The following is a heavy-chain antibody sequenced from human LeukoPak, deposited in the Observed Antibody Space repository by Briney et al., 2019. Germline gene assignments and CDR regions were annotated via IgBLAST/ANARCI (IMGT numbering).Heavy chain of an antibody. Sequence: KSSETLSLTCTVSGGSISSYYWSWIRQPPGKGLEWIGYIYYSGSTNYNPSLKSRVTISVDTSKNQFSLKLSSVTAADTAVYYCARHRILERKGLDYWGQGTLVTVSS. CDR2: IYYSGST. CDR1: GGSISSYY. CDR3: ARHRILERKGLDY. D-gene: IGHD3-3*01. V-gene: IGHV4-59*08. J-gene: IGHJ4*02.